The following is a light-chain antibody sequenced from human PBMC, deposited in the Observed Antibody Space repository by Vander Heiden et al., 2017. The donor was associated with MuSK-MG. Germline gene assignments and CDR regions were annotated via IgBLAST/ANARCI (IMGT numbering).Light chain of an antibody. J-gene: IGKJ5*01. V-gene: IGKV2-28*01. CDR2: LSS. Sequence: DIVMTQSPLSLPVTPGEPASISCRSSQSLLHSNGYNYLDWYLQKPGQSPQLLIYLSSDRVSGVPDRFSGSGSGTDFTLKISRVEAEDVGVYYCMQALQTPITFGQGTRLEI. CDR3: MQALQTPIT. CDR1: QSLLHSNGYNY.